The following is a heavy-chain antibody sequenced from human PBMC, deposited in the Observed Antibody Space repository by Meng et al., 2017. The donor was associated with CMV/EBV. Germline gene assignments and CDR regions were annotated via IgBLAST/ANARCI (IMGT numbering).Heavy chain of an antibody. CDR1: GGSFSGYY. Sequence: SETLSLTCAVYGGSFSGYYWSWIRQPPGKGLEWIGEINHSGSTNYNPSLKSRVTISVDTSKNQFSLKLSSVTAADTAVYYCARVYYYGSGEYGMDVWGQGTTVTVSS. CDR3: ARVYYYGSGEYGMDV. D-gene: IGHD3-10*01. J-gene: IGHJ6*02. V-gene: IGHV4-34*01. CDR2: INHSGST.